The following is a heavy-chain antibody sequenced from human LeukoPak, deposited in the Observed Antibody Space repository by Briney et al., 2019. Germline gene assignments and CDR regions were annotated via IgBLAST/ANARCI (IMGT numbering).Heavy chain of an antibody. D-gene: IGHD1-1*01. J-gene: IGHJ4*02. CDR3: ARGYSPSVRTTGDDY. CDR2: MNPNSGNM. Sequence: PSASVTVSCKASGYTFTSHDINWVRQATGQGPEWMGWMNPNSGNMGYAQKFQGRVTMTRDTSINTAYMQLYSLRSEDTAVYYCARGYSPSVRTTGDDYWGQGTLVTVSS. V-gene: IGHV1-8*01. CDR1: GYTFTSHD.